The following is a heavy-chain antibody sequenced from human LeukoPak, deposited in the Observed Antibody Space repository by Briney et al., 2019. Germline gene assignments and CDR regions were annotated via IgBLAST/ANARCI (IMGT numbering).Heavy chain of an antibody. D-gene: IGHD2-2*01. CDR1: GYTFTTYG. CDR2: ISPYNGNT. V-gene: IGHV1-18*04. CDR3: ARDFDAAAMYHYYGMDV. Sequence: ASVKVSCKASGYTFTTYGISWVRQAPGRGLEWMGWISPYNGNTNYAQKLQGRVTMTTDTSTSTAYMELRSLRSDDTAVYYCARDFDAAAMYHYYGMDVWGKGTTVTVSS. J-gene: IGHJ6*04.